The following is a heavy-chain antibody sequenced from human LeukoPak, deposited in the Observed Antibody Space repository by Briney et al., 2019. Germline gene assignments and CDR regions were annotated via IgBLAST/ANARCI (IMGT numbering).Heavy chain of an antibody. CDR1: GGSFSGYY. J-gene: IGHJ4*02. CDR2: INHSGST. D-gene: IGHD3-9*01. CDR3: ARVPIGYFDWSRFRGYYFAY. V-gene: IGHV4-34*01. Sequence: PSETLSLTCAVYGGSFSGYYWSWIRQPPGKGLEWIGEINHSGSTNYNPSLKSRVTISVDTSKNQFSLKLSSVTAADTAVYYCARVPIGYFDWSRFRGYYFAYWGQGTPVTVSS.